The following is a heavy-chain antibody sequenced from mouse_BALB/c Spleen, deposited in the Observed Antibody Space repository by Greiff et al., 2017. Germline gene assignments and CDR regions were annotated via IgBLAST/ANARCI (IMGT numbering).Heavy chain of an antibody. CDR2: ISSGSSTI. D-gene: IGHD2-4*01. J-gene: IGHJ3*01. CDR3: ARSGGLRGFAY. Sequence: VQLKESGGGLVQPGGSRKLSCAASGFTFSSFGMHWVRQAPEKGLEWVAYISSGSSTIYYADTVKGRFTISRDNPKNTLFLQMTSLRSEDTAMYYCARSGGLRGFAYWGQGTLVTVSA. V-gene: IGHV5-17*02. CDR1: GFTFSSFG.